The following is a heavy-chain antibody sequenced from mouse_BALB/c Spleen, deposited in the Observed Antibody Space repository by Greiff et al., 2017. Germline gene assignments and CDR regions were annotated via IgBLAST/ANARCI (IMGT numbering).Heavy chain of an antibody. CDR2: IYPGDGDT. Sequence: VQLQQSGPELVKPGASVKISCKASGYAFSSSWMTWVKQRPGQGLEWIGRIYPGDGDTYYNGKFKGKATLTADKSSSTAYMQLSSLTSVDSAVYFCARMRVDGSSYWGEGTLVTVSA. V-gene: IGHV1-82*01. D-gene: IGHD2-3*01. J-gene: IGHJ3*01. CDR1: GYAFSSSW. CDR3: ARMRVDGSSY.